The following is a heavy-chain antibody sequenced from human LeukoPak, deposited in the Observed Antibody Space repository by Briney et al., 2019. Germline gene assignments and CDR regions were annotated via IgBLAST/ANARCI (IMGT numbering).Heavy chain of an antibody. V-gene: IGHV4-59*01. CDR2: IYYSGST. D-gene: IGHD3-16*02. CDR3: ARDFGELSLIFDY. CDR1: GGSISSYY. J-gene: IGHJ4*02. Sequence: SETLSLTCTVSGGSISSYYWSWIRQPPGKGLEWIGYIYYSGSTNYNPSLKSRVTISVDTSKNQFSLKLSSVTAADTAVYYCARDFGELSLIFDYWGQGTLVTVSS.